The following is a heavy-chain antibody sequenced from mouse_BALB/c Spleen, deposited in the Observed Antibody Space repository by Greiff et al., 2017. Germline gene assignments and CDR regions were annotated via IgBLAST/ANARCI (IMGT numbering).Heavy chain of an antibody. CDR1: GFTFTDYY. J-gene: IGHJ4*01. V-gene: IGHV7-3*02. CDR2: IRNKANGYTT. Sequence: EVMLVESGGGLVQPGGSLRLSCATSGFTFTDYYMSWVRQPPGKVLEWLGFIRNKANGYTTEYSASVKGRFTISRDNSQSILYLQMNTLRAEDSATYYCARYIGYGTDYYAMDYWGQGTSVTVSS. D-gene: IGHD2-1*01. CDR3: ARYIGYGTDYYAMDY.